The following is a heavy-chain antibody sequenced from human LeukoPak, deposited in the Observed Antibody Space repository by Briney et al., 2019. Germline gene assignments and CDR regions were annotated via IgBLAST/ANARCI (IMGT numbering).Heavy chain of an antibody. CDR3: TTEPYSGSYPFDY. CDR1: GFTFSSYA. D-gene: IGHD1-26*01. Sequence: PGGSLRLSCAASGFTFSSYAMHWVRQAPGKGLEYVSAISSNGGSTYYANSVKGRFTISRDNSKNTLYLQMNSLKTEDTAVYYCTTEPYSGSYPFDYWGQGTLVTVSS. CDR2: ISSNGGST. J-gene: IGHJ4*02. V-gene: IGHV3-64*01.